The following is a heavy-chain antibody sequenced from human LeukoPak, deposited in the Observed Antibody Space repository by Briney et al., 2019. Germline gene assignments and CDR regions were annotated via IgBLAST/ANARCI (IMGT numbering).Heavy chain of an antibody. D-gene: IGHD2-2*01. J-gene: IGHJ6*03. Sequence: GASVKVSCKVSGYTLTELSMHWVRQAPGKGHEWMGGFDPEDGETIYAQKFQGRVTMTEDTSTDTAYMELSSLRSEDTAVYYCATAPIVVVPAAIYYYMDVWGKGTTVTVSS. CDR3: ATAPIVVVPAAIYYYMDV. CDR2: FDPEDGET. CDR1: GYTLTELS. V-gene: IGHV1-24*01.